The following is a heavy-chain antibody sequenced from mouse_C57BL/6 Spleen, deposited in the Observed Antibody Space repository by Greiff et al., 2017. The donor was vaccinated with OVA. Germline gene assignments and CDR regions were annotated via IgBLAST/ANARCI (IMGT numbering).Heavy chain of an antibody. D-gene: IGHD2-4*01. CDR3: ARALYYDYPIFDY. CDR1: GFTFSSYA. CDR2: ISDGGSYT. V-gene: IGHV5-4*01. Sequence: VQLKESGGGLVKPGGSLKLSCAASGFTFSSYAMSWVRQTPEKRLEWVATISDGGSYTYYPDNVKGRFTISRDNAKNNLYLQMSHLKSEDTAMYYCARALYYDYPIFDYWGQGTTLTVSS. J-gene: IGHJ2*01.